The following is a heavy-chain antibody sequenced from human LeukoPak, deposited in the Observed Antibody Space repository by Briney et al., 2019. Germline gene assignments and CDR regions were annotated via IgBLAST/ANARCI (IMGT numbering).Heavy chain of an antibody. V-gene: IGHV6-1*01. J-gene: IGHJ5*02. CDR2: TYYRSKWYN. Sequence: SQTLSLTCAISGDSVSSNSAAWNWIRQSPSRGLEWLGRTYYRSKWYNDYAVSVESRITINPDTSKNQFSLQLNSVTPEDTAVYYCARGDPPGSYLPNWFDPWGQGTLVTVSS. CDR3: ARGDPPGSYLPNWFDP. CDR1: GDSVSSNSAA. D-gene: IGHD1-26*01.